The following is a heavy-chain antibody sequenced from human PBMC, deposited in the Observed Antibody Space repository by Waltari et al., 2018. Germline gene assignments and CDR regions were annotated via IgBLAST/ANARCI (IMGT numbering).Heavy chain of an antibody. CDR3: ATLYPDYGDYFDAFDI. CDR2: INPNSGGT. CDR1: GYTFTGYY. D-gene: IGHD4-17*01. V-gene: IGHV1-2*06. Sequence: QVQLVQSGAAVKKPGASVKVSCQASGYTFTGYYMHWVRQAPGQGLEWMGRINPNSGGTNYAQKFQGRVTMTRDTSISTAYMELSRLRSDDTAVYYCATLYPDYGDYFDAFDIWGQGTMVTVSS. J-gene: IGHJ3*02.